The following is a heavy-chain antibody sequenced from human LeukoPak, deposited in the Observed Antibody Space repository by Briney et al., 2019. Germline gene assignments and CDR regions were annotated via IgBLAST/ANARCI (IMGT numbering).Heavy chain of an antibody. J-gene: IGHJ4*02. D-gene: IGHD5-12*01. CDR3: VRDALMGGGYVSPPYLDY. V-gene: IGHV3-7*01. CDR2: IKQDGSEK. CDR1: GFTFSSYS. Sequence: GGSLRLSCAASGFTFSSYSMNWVRQAPGKGLEWVANIKQDGSEKFYVDSVKGRFTISRDNAENSLYLQMNSLRAEDTAVYYCVRDALMGGGYVSPPYLDYWGQGTLVTVSS.